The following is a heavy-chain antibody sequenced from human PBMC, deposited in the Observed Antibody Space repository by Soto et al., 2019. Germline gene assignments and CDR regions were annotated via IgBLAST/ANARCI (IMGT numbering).Heavy chain of an antibody. CDR2: IIPIFGTA. CDR3: ASADCSGGSCYHPIDY. J-gene: IGHJ4*02. V-gene: IGHV1-69*13. CDR1: GGTFSTYA. D-gene: IGHD2-15*01. Sequence: AASVKVSCKASGGTFSTYAISWVRQAPGQGLEWMGGIIPIFGTANYAQKFQGRVTITADESTSTAYMELSGLRSEDTAVYYCASADCSGGSCYHPIDYWGQGTLVTVYS.